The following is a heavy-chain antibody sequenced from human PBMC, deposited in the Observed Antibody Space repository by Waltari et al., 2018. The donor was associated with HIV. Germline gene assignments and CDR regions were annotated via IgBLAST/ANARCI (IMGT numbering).Heavy chain of an antibody. V-gene: IGHV4-31*03. CDR1: GQSGGDY. Sequence: QVQLQESGPGLVKPSHTLSRTCTVHGQSGGDYWTWSRQHPGTGLEWIEYINSRGRAFYTPSLKSRLTMSIAASKRHLSLMLTSVTPADTAVDYCARVVKGAQLRYRNCFESWGQGTLGTVSS. CDR3: ARVVKGAQLRYRNCFES. D-gene: IGHD3-16*02. J-gene: IGHJ5*01. CDR2: INSRGRA.